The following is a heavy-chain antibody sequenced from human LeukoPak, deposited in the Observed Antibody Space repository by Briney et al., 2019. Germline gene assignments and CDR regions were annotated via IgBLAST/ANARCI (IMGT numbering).Heavy chain of an antibody. V-gene: IGHV3-30*04. CDR2: ISYDGSNK. CDR1: GFTYSSYA. J-gene: IGHJ4*02. D-gene: IGHD2-15*01. Sequence: GGSLRLSCAASGFTYSSYAMSWVRQAPGKGLEWVSVISYDGSNKYYADSVKGRFTISRDNSKNTLYLQVNSLRAEDTAVYYCVREDKGQVYFDYWGQGTLVTVSS. CDR3: VREDKGQVYFDY.